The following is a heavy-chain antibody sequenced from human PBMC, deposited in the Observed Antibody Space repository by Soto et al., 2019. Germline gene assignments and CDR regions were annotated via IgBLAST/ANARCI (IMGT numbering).Heavy chain of an antibody. CDR1: GLTFSRFA. V-gene: IGHV3-30-3*01. CDR2: VSYDGNNK. D-gene: IGHD2-2*01. Sequence: PGGSLRLSCAACGLTFSRFALHWVRQAPGKGLEWVALVSYDGNNKFYADSVKGRFTISRDNSKKTLHLQMNGLRPEDTAVYYCATPTSSPYLAYWGQGTLVTVSS. J-gene: IGHJ4*02. CDR3: ATPTSSPYLAY.